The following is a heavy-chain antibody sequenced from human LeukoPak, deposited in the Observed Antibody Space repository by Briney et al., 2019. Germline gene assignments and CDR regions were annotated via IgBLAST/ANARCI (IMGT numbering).Heavy chain of an antibody. V-gene: IGHV1-58*01. J-gene: IGHJ2*01. D-gene: IGHD1-26*01. Sequence: SVKVSCKASGFTFSSSAVQWVRQARGQHLEWIGWIVVGSGNTNYAQKFQERVTITRDMSTSTAYMEVTSLRSEDTAVYYCAAGKKVGTYLWYYFDLWGRGTLVTVSS. CDR2: IVVGSGNT. CDR3: AAGKKVGTYLWYYFDL. CDR1: GFTFSSSA.